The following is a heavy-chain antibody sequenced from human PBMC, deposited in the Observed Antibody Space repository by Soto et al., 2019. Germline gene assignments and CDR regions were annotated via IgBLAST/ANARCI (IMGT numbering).Heavy chain of an antibody. J-gene: IGHJ4*02. CDR3: ARDALSTYYFDS. V-gene: IGHV3-7*01. CDR1: GFNFDRHW. Sequence: EVQLVESGGGLVQPGGSLRLSCAASGFNFDRHWMTWVRRAPGRGLEWVANIKEDGSEKNYVDSVEGRFPISRDNARNSLDLQMNSLRAEDTAVYYCARDALSTYYFDSWGRGSLVTVSS. CDR2: IKEDGSEK.